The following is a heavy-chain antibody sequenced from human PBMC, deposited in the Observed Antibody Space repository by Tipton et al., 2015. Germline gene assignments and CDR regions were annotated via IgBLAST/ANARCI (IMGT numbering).Heavy chain of an antibody. CDR1: GVSISSGGYY. CDR2: IHYSGST. D-gene: IGHD3-22*01. J-gene: IGHJ4*02. V-gene: IGHV4-31*03. CDR3: ARLNYYDSSGYGGWYFDY. Sequence: GLVKPSQTLSLTCTVSGVSISSGGYYWSWIRQHPGKGLEWIGYIHYSGSTYYKPSLKSRVTISVDTSKNQFSLKLSSVTAADTAVYYCARLNYYDSSGYGGWYFDYWGQGTLVTVSS.